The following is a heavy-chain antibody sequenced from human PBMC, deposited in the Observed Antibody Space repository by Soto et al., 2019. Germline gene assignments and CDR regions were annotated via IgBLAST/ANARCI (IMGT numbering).Heavy chain of an antibody. D-gene: IGHD3-3*01. CDR2: ISSSGSTI. V-gene: IGHV3-11*01. J-gene: IGHJ6*03. CDR1: GFTFSDYY. CDR3: ARDQPPSSYDFWSGYYTYYYYYMDV. Sequence: GGSLRLSCAASGFTFSDYYMSWIRQAPGKGLEWVSYISSSGSTIYYADSVKGRFTISRDNAKNSLYLQMNSLRAEDTAVYYCARDQPPSSYDFWSGYYTYYYYYMDVWGKGTTVTVSS.